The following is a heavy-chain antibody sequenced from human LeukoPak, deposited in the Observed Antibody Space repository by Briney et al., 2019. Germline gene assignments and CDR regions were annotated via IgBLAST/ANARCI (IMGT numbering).Heavy chain of an antibody. J-gene: IGHJ3*02. CDR3: ARHRSSRSWYMEDGFGI. V-gene: IGHV3-21*01. Sequence: PGGSLRLSCAASGFTFSSYNMNWVRQAPGKGLEWVSSIGSSTNYIYHSDSVKGRFIISRDNAKNSLYLQMNSLRAEDTAVYYCARHRSSRSWYMEDGFGIWGQGTMVTVSA. CDR2: IGSSTNYI. D-gene: IGHD6-13*01. CDR1: GFTFSSYN.